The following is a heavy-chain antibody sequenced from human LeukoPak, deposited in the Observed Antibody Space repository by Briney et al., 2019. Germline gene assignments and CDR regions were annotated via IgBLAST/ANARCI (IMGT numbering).Heavy chain of an antibody. V-gene: IGHV3-23*01. CDR1: GFTSSSYA. J-gene: IGHJ4*02. D-gene: IGHD1-26*01. CDR2: ISGSGGST. Sequence: GGSLRLSCAASGFTSSSYAMIWVRQAPGKGLEWVSGISGSGGSTYYADSVRGRFTISRDNSKNTLYVQMNSLRAEDTAVYFCAKDLSGSYLGDFWGQGTLVTVSS. CDR3: AKDLSGSYLGDF.